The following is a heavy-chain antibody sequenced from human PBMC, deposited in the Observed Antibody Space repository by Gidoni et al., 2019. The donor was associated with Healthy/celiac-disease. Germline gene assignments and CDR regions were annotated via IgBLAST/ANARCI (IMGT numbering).Heavy chain of an antibody. V-gene: IGHV4-31*03. CDR1: GGSISSGGYY. J-gene: IGHJ6*02. CDR2: IYYSGST. CDR3: AREAGGMITFGGVIGHSGMDV. D-gene: IGHD3-16*02. Sequence: QVQLQESGPGLVKPSQTLSLTCTVSGGSISSGGYYWSWRRQHPGKGLEWIGYIYYSGSTYYNPSLKSRVTISVDTSKNQFSLKLSSVTAADTAVYYCAREAGGMITFGGVIGHSGMDVWGQGTTVTVSS.